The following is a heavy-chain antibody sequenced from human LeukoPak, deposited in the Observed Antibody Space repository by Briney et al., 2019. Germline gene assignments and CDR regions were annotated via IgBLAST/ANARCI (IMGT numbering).Heavy chain of an antibody. CDR2: ISNSGRTI. CDR1: GFTSSDHY. J-gene: IGHJ6*03. Sequence: GGSLRLSCAASGFTSSDHYMSWIRQAPGKGLEWVSYISNSGRTIYYADSVKGRFTISRGNAENSLYLQMNSLRAEDTAVYYCARVIATRPHYHYYMDVWGKGTTVTVSS. D-gene: IGHD6-6*01. CDR3: ARVIATRPHYHYYMDV. V-gene: IGHV3-11*04.